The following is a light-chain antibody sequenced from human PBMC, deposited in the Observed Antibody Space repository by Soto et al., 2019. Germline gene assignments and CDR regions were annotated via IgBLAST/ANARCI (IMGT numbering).Light chain of an antibody. CDR2: DAS. V-gene: IGKV1-5*01. J-gene: IGKJ1*01. Sequence: DIQMTQSPSTLSASVGDRVTITCRASQSISSYWAWYQQKPGKAPKLLIYDASSLGSGVPSRFSGSGSGTEFTLTISSLQPDDFATYYCQQYHTYWTFGQGTKVDIK. CDR3: QQYHTYWT. CDR1: QSISSY.